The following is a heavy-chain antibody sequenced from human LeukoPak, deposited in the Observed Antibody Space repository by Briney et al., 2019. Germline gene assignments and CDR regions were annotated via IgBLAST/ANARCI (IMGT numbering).Heavy chain of an antibody. V-gene: IGHV4-34*01. CDR2: INHSGST. J-gene: IGHJ4*02. CDR1: GGSFSGYY. D-gene: IGHD6-19*01. Sequence: SETLSLTCAVYGGSFSGYYWSWIRQPPGKGLEWIGEINHSGSTNYNPSLKSRVTISVDTSKNQFSLKLSSVTAADTAMYYCARVSSGPTGFDYWGQGTLVTVSS. CDR3: ARVSSGPTGFDY.